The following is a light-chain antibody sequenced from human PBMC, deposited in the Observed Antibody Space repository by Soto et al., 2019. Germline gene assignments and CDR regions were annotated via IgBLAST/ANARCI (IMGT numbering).Light chain of an antibody. CDR1: SSNIGSNT. CDR3: AAWYDSLTGLV. CDR2: NNN. V-gene: IGLV1-44*01. J-gene: IGLJ1*01. Sequence: QPVLTQPPSASGTPGQRVTISCSGSSSNIGSNTVNWDQQLPGTAPKLLIYNNNQLPSGGPDRFSGSKSGTSASLAISGLQSEDDADYYCAAWYDSLTGLVFGSGTKLTVL.